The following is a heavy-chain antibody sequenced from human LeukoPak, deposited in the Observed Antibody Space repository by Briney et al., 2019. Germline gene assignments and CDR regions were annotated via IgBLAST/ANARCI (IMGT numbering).Heavy chain of an antibody. CDR2: INHSGST. V-gene: IGHV4-34*01. J-gene: IGHJ4*02. D-gene: IGHD3-22*01. Sequence: SETLSLTCAVYGGSFSGYYWSWIRQPPGKGLEWIGEINHSGSTNYNPSLKSRVTISVDTSKNQFSLKLSSVTAADTAVYYCARGAAYYYDSSGYYADCWGQGTLVTVSS. CDR1: GGSFSGYY. CDR3: ARGAAYYYDSSGYYADC.